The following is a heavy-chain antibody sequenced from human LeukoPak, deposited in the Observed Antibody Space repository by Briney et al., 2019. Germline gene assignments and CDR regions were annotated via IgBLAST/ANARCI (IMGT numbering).Heavy chain of an antibody. CDR1: GFTFDDYA. CDR3: AQARSSSGYGPLGFY. J-gene: IGHJ1*01. CDR2: IYAGGDT. D-gene: IGHD5-12*01. Sequence: GRSLRLSCAASGFTFDDYAMHWVRQAPGKGLEFVSVIYAGGDTFYADSVKGRFTISRDSSKNTLYLHMSSLTPEDTAVYYCAQARSSSGYGPLGFYWGQGTLVTVSS. V-gene: IGHV3-53*01.